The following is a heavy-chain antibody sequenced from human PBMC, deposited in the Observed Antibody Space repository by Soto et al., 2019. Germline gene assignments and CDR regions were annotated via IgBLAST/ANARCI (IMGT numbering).Heavy chain of an antibody. V-gene: IGHV1-69*12. CDR1: GGDLTNSG. CDR3: AKEDGAAFKS. D-gene: IGHD1-26*01. CDR2: IFPLVAMV. Sequence: QVHLVQSGAEMKKPGSSVKVSCKVSGGDLTNSGISWVRQAPGQGLEWMGGIFPLVAMVDYSQKFQGRVTITADESTNTAYMDLRSLTSEDTAVYYCAKEDGAAFKSWGPGTLVIVSS. J-gene: IGHJ4*02.